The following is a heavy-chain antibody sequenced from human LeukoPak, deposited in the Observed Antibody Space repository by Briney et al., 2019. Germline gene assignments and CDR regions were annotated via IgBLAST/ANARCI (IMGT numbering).Heavy chain of an antibody. J-gene: IGHJ6*03. CDR2: ISSSSSYI. CDR1: GFTFSSYS. D-gene: IGHD2-2*01. V-gene: IGHV3-21*01. CDR3: ARAPGGGYCSSTSCYDLGIYYYYYYMDV. Sequence: GGSLRLSCAASGFTFSSYSINWVRQAPGKGLEWVSSISSSSSYIYYAGSVKGRFTISRDNAKNSLYLQMNSLRAEDTAVYYCARAPGGGYCSSTSCYDLGIYYYYYYMDVWGKGTTVTVSS.